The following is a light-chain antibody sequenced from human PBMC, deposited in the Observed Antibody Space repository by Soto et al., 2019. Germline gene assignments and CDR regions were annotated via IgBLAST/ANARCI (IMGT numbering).Light chain of an antibody. CDR3: QQYNDWTLT. V-gene: IGKV3-15*01. J-gene: IGKJ4*01. CDR2: GAS. CDR1: QSINNN. Sequence: EIVMTQSPATLSVSPGERATLSCRASQSINNNLAWYQQKRGQGPRLLIYGASSSATGTPARFSGSESGTGFTLTISSLQSEDFAIYYCQQYNDWTLTFGGGTKVEIK.